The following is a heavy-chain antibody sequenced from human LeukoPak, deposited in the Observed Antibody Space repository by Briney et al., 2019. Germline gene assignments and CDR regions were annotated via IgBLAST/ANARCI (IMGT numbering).Heavy chain of an antibody. J-gene: IGHJ3*02. D-gene: IGHD2-15*01. CDR3: ARDGSRGPNCSGGSCYSGAFDI. Sequence: GGSLRLSCAASGFTFSSYGMHWVRQAPGKGLEWVAVIWYDGSNKYYADSVKGRFTISRDNSKNTLYLQMNSLRAEDTAVYYCARDGSRGPNCSGGSCYSGAFDIWGQGTMVTVSS. CDR1: GFTFSSYG. CDR2: IWYDGSNK. V-gene: IGHV3-33*01.